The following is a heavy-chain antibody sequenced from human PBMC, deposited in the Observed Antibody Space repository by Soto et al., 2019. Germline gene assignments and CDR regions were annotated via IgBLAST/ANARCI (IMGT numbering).Heavy chain of an antibody. Sequence: ASVKVSCKASGGTFSSDVINWVRQAPGQGLEWMGGITPIFSTTKYAQKFQGRVTVTTDESASTVYLELSSLRSEDTAVYYCATGPLYASGVANYWGKGALLTVS. J-gene: IGHJ4*02. CDR1: GGTFSSDV. D-gene: IGHD3-10*01. V-gene: IGHV1-69*05. CDR2: ITPIFSTT. CDR3: ATGPLYASGVANY.